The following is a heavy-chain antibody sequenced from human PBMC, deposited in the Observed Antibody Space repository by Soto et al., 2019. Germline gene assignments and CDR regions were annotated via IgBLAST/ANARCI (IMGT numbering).Heavy chain of an antibody. J-gene: IGHJ5*02. CDR3: AKDSEVPASQHNWFDP. CDR2: INPNSGGT. CDR1: GYTFTGYY. D-gene: IGHD2-2*01. Sequence: ASVKVSCKASGYTFTGYYMHCVRQAPGQGLEWMGWINPNSGGTNYAQKFQGWVTMTRDTSISTAYMELNSLRAEDTAVYYCAKDSEVPASQHNWFDPWGQGTLVTVSS. V-gene: IGHV1-2*04.